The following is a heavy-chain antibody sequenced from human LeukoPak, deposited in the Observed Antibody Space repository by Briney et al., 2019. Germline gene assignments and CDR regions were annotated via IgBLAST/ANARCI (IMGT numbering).Heavy chain of an antibody. J-gene: IGHJ4*02. CDR2: ISYDGSNK. Sequence: HPGGSLRLSCAASGFTFSSYGMHWVRQAPGKGLEWVAVISYDGSNKYYADSVKGRFTISRDNSKNTLYLQMNSLRAEDTAVYYSAKEDDLERLVYWGQGTLVTVSS. CDR1: GFTFSSYG. CDR3: AKEDDLERLVY. V-gene: IGHV3-30*18. D-gene: IGHD3-3*01.